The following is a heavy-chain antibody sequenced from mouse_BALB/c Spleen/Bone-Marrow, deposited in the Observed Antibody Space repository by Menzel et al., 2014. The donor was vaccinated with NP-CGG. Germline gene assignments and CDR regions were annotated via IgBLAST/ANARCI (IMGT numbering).Heavy chain of an antibody. Sequence: EVQLVESGGGLVPPGGSLRLSCTPSGFTFTDSYMSWVRQPPGRALEWLGFIRNRTYDYTTEYSASVKGRFTISGDSSQSILYLQMNTLRPEDSATYYCARFPMDYWGQGTSVTVSS. CDR2: IRNRTYDYTT. V-gene: IGHV7-3*02. J-gene: IGHJ4*01. CDR1: GFTFTDSY. CDR3: ARFPMDY.